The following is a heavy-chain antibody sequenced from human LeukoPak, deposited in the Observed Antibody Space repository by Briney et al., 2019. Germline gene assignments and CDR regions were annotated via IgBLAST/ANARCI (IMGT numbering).Heavy chain of an antibody. CDR1: GYTFTSYY. Sequence: GATVKVSCKASGYTFTSYYMHWVRQAPGQGLEWMGIINPSGGSTSYAQKFQGRVTMTEDTSTDTAYMELSSLRSEDTAAYYCATDLRTYYYDSSGYWYWGQGTLVTVSS. CDR2: INPSGGST. J-gene: IGHJ4*02. D-gene: IGHD3-22*01. V-gene: IGHV1-46*01. CDR3: ATDLRTYYYDSSGYWY.